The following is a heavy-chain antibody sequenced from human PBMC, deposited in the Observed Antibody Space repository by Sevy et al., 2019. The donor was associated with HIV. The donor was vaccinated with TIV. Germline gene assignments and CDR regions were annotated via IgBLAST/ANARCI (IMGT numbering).Heavy chain of an antibody. CDR1: GFTFSNAW. V-gene: IGHV3-15*01. CDR3: TTEQVGATRVRPSYYYYYGMDV. Sequence: GGSLRLSCAASGFTFSNAWMSWVRQAPGKGLEWVGRIKSKTDGGTTDYAAPVKGRFTISRDDSKNTLYLQMNGLKTEDTAVYYCTTEQVGATRVRPSYYYYYGMDVWGQGTTVTVSS. CDR2: IKSKTDGGTT. D-gene: IGHD1-26*01. J-gene: IGHJ6*02.